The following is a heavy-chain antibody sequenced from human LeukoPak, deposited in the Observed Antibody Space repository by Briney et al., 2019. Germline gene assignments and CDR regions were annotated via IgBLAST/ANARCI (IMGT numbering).Heavy chain of an antibody. CDR2: LRGNGDT. J-gene: IGHJ4*02. D-gene: IGHD1-1*01. CDR1: GFTFSSYA. CDR3: VKASWVSNADAVL. Sequence: GGSLRLSCAASGFTFSSYAMSWVREAPARGLEWVSSLRGNGDTSYADSVKGRFTLSRDDSRNTVYLQLNKLRVEDTAVYYCVKASWVSNADAVLWGQGTVVTVSS. V-gene: IGHV3-23*01.